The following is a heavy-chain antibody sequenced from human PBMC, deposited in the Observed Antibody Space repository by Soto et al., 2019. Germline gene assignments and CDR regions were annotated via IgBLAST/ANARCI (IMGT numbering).Heavy chain of an antibody. CDR1: GFTLSSYL. V-gene: IGHV3-74*01. D-gene: IGHD6-19*01. CDR3: ARVPATRRAVPGTDGYNYYHGMDV. J-gene: IGHJ6*02. Sequence: EVQLVESGGGVIQRGGSLRLSCAASGFTLSSYLMHWVRQAPGKGLVWVSRISSDGSSIIHADFVKGRFTVSRDNAKNTLYLQMNSLRDEDTAVYYCARVPATRRAVPGTDGYNYYHGMDVWGQGTTVTVSS. CDR2: ISSDGSSI.